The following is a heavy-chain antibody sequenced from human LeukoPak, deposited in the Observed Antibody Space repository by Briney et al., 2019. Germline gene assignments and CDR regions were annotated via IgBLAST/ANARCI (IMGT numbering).Heavy chain of an antibody. CDR2: ISYSGNT. CDR3: ARPGNGFYDSSACYPS. CDR1: GGSISSTNSY. J-gene: IGHJ5*02. Sequence: SETLSLTCNVSGGSISSTNSYWGWIRQPPGKGLEWIGSISYSGNTYYNSSLKSRVTISVDTSKNQFSLRLTSVTVADTAVYYCARPGNGFYDSSACYPSWGQGTLVTVSS. V-gene: IGHV4-39*01. D-gene: IGHD3-22*01.